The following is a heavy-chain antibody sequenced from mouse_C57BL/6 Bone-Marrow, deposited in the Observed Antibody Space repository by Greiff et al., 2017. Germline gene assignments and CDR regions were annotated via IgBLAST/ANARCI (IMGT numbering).Heavy chain of an antibody. V-gene: IGHV5-6*01. CDR1: GFTFSSYG. J-gene: IGHJ4*01. Sequence: EVQVVESGGDLVKPGGSLQLSCAASGFTFSSYGMSWVRQTPDKRLEWVATISSGGSYTYYPDSVKGRFTISRDNAKNTLYLQMSSLKSEDTAMCYCARGTYYSNYDAMDYWGQGTSVTVSS. D-gene: IGHD2-5*01. CDR2: ISSGGSYT. CDR3: ARGTYYSNYDAMDY.